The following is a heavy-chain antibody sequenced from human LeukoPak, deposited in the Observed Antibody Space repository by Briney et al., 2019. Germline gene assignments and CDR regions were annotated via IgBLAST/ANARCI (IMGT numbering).Heavy chain of an antibody. CDR3: AKGSPVDYYYYYMDV. Sequence: QPGGSLRLSCAASGFTFSSYDMDWVRQAPGKGLEWVSYISGSSSTKYYADSVKGRFFISRDNSKNTLYLQMNSLRAEDTAVYYCAKGSPVDYYYYYMDVWGKGTTVTVSS. V-gene: IGHV3-48*01. J-gene: IGHJ6*03. CDR2: ISGSSSTK. CDR1: GFTFSSYD.